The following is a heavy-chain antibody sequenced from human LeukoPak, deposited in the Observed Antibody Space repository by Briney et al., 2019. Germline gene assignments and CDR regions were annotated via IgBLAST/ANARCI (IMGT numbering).Heavy chain of an antibody. CDR3: EKHSVTSSNYYMDV. CDR2: ITGAGDST. D-gene: IGHD2-21*02. V-gene: IGHV3-23*01. Sequence: QAGGSLRLSCAVSVFTFSNYAMSWVRQAPGKGLEWISSITGAGDSTYYADSVKGRFTGRFTISRDNSKNTLYLQMSSLRAEDTGVYFCEKHSVTSSNYYMDVWGKGTAVTVSS. CDR1: VFTFSNYA. J-gene: IGHJ6*03.